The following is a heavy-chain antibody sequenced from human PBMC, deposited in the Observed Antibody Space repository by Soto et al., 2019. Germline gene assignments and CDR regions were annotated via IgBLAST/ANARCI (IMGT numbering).Heavy chain of an antibody. CDR2: ISYDGSNK. D-gene: IGHD4-17*01. Sequence: GGSLRLSCAASGFIFSSYGMHCVRQAPGKGLEWVALISYDGSNKYYADSVKGRFTISRDNSKNTLYLQMNSLRAGDTAVYYCANSVFPTTTVTISNHYGMDVWGQGTTVTVSS. J-gene: IGHJ6*02. V-gene: IGHV3-30*18. CDR3: ANSVFPTTTVTISNHYGMDV. CDR1: GFIFSSYG.